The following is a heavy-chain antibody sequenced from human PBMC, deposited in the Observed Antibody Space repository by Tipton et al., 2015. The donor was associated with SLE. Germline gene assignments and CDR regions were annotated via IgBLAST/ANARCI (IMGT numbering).Heavy chain of an antibody. J-gene: IGHJ6*02. Sequence: TLSLTCTVSGDSISRHYWTWIRQPPGRGLEWIGCVYDSGRTNYNPPLKSRVTISLDTSKNQFSLKVRSLTAADTAVYYCARAPEGDLLGGMDVWGQGTMVTVS. CDR3: ARAPEGDLLGGMDV. D-gene: IGHD3-16*01. CDR2: VYDSGRT. CDR1: GDSISRHY. V-gene: IGHV4-59*11.